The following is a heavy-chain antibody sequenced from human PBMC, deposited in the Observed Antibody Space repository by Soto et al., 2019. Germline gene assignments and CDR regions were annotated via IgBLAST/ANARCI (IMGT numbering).Heavy chain of an antibody. D-gene: IGHD2-2*02. CDR1: GDSIRSSSY. Sequence: ETLSLTCTVSGDSIRSSSYWGWIRQPPGKGLEWIGSIYSTGNTYYNPSLNSQVTISVDTSKNQFSLNVISVTAADTAVYYCRGSHRYLPAVCGQGSXVLVSS. CDR2: IYSTGNT. CDR3: RGSHRYLPAV. V-gene: IGHV4-39*01. J-gene: IGHJ6*02.